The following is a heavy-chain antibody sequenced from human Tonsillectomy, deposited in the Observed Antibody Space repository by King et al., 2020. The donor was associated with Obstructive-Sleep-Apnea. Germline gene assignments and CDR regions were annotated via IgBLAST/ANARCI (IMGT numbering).Heavy chain of an antibody. D-gene: IGHD3-16*01. J-gene: IGHJ4*02. Sequence: VQLVESGGGVVQPGRSLRLSCATSGFTFSLYAMHWVRQAPGKGLEWVALISQDASNKYYADSVKGRFTISGDNSKNALYLQMNSLRAEDTAVYYCARRDAGGSVCDYWGQGTLVTVSS. CDR1: GFTFSLYA. CDR3: ARRDAGGSVCDY. V-gene: IGHV3-30*04. CDR2: ISQDASNK.